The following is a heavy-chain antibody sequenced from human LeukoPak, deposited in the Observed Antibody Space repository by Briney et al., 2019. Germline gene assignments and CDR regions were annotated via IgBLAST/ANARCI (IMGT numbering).Heavy chain of an antibody. J-gene: IGHJ3*02. V-gene: IGHV3-30*04. CDR3: ARVRSVGYSYVTDASDI. CDR2: IASQVGEK. D-gene: IGHD5-18*01. Sequence: GWSLRLSCTASGFTFNHDPIHWVRQAPGKGLEWVAVIASQVGEKYYADSVKGRFTISRDNYKNTLYLQMNSLRAEDKAMYYCARVRSVGYSYVTDASDIWGQGTMVTVSS. CDR1: GFTFNHDP.